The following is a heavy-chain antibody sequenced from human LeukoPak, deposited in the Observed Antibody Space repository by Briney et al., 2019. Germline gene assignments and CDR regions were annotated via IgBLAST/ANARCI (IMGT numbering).Heavy chain of an antibody. D-gene: IGHD3-10*01. J-gene: IGHJ4*02. CDR3: ARVPHYYFGYGYFDS. CDR2: IDQSGTT. Sequence: PSETLSLTCVVYGGPFSGYYWSWIRQPPGKGLEWIGEIDQSGTTNYNPSLKSQVSISVDTSKKQFSLTLTSMTAADTAVYYCARVPHYYFGYGYFDSWGQGTLVTVSS. V-gene: IGHV4-34*01. CDR1: GGPFSGYY.